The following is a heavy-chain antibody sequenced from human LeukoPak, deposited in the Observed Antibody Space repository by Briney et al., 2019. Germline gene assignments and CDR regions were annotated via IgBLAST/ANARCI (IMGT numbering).Heavy chain of an antibody. CDR1: GYTLTELS. V-gene: IGHV1-24*01. CDR3: ATESIGSSSWSYFDL. J-gene: IGHJ2*01. Sequence: ASVKVSCKVSGYTLTELSMHWVRQAPGKGLEWMGGFDPEDGETIYAQKFQGRVTMTEDTSTDTAYMELSSLRSEDTAVYYCATESIGSSSWSYFDLWAVAPWSLSPQ. CDR2: FDPEDGET. D-gene: IGHD6-13*01.